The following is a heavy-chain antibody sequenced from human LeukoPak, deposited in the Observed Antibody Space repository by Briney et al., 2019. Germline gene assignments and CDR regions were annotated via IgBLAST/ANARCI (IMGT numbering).Heavy chain of an antibody. CDR3: ARDLSLRFLEWSPSDY. Sequence: PGGSLRLSCAASGFTFSSYAMSWVRQAPGKGLEWVSAISGSGGSTYYADSVKGRFTISRDNSKNTLYLQMNSLRAEDTAVYYCARDLSLRFLEWSPSDYWGQGTLVTVSS. D-gene: IGHD3-3*01. CDR1: GFTFSSYA. CDR2: ISGSGGST. V-gene: IGHV3-23*01. J-gene: IGHJ4*02.